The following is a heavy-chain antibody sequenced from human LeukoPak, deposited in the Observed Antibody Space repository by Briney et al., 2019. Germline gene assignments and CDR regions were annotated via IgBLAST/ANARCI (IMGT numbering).Heavy chain of an antibody. J-gene: IGHJ6*04. CDR1: GGSINNNY. Sequence: SETLSLTCTVSGGSINNNYWSWIRQPPGKGLEWIGYIYYSGSTNYNPSLKSRVTISIDTSKNQFSPKLSSVTAADTAVYYCALGSSRWDVWGKGTTVTVSS. CDR2: IYYSGST. V-gene: IGHV4-59*01. CDR3: ALGSSRWDV.